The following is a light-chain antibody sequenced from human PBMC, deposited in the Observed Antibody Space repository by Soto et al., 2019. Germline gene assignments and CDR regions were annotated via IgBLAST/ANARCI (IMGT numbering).Light chain of an antibody. J-gene: IGKJ4*01. CDR2: DAS. Sequence: DIQMTQSPTSLSVSVGDRVTITCQASQDISNYLNWYQQKPGKAPKLLIYDASNLETGVPLRFSGSGSGTDFKFSISSLQPEDIATYDCQQYDNLPLTFGGGTKLEIK. CDR1: QDISNY. CDR3: QQYDNLPLT. V-gene: IGKV1-33*01.